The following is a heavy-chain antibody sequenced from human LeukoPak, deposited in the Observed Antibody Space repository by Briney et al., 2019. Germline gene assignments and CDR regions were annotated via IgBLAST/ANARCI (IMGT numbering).Heavy chain of an antibody. CDR3: ARAPDIVVVVAATRNWFDP. D-gene: IGHD2-15*01. CDR1: GGSFSGYY. J-gene: IGHJ5*02. V-gene: IGHV4-34*01. CDR2: INHSGST. Sequence: SETLSLTCAVYGGSFSGYYWSWIRQPPGKGLEWIGEINHSGSTNYNPSLKSRVTISVDTSKNQFPLKLSSVTAADTAVYYCARAPDIVVVVAATRNWFDPWGQGTLVTVSS.